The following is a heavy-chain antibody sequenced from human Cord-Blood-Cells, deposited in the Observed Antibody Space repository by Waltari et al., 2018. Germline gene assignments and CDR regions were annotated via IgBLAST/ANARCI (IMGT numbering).Heavy chain of an antibody. V-gene: IGHV3-53*01. CDR1: GFTVSSNY. CDR2: MYGGGST. CDR3: ARVPNYYYYMDV. J-gene: IGHJ6*03. Sequence: EVQLVESGGGLIQPGGSLRLSCAASGFTVSSNYMSWVRQAPGRGLGWVSVMYGGGSTYGADSVKGRFTISRDNSKNTRYLQMNSLRAEDTAVYYCARVPNYYYYMDVWGKGTTVTVSS.